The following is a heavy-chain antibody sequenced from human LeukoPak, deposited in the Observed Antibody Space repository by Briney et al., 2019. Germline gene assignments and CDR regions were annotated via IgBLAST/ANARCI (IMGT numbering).Heavy chain of an antibody. CDR2: ISGSGGST. CDR3: TTDPPPSATYYDFWSGYGFDY. Sequence: AGGSLRLSCAASGFTFSSYAMSWVRQAPGKGLEWVSAISGSGGSTYYADSVKGRFTISRDNSKNTLYLQMNSLKTEDTAVYYCTTDPPPSATYYDFWSGYGFDYWGQGTLVTVSS. D-gene: IGHD3-3*01. V-gene: IGHV3-23*01. CDR1: GFTFSSYA. J-gene: IGHJ4*02.